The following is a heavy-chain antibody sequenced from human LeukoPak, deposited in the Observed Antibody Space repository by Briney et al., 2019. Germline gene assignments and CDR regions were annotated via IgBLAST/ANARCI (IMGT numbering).Heavy chain of an antibody. V-gene: IGHV4-38-2*01. CDR1: GYSISSGYY. CDR3: ARYITMVQGVIPFDY. D-gene: IGHD3-10*01. J-gene: IGHJ4*02. CDR2: IYHSGST. Sequence: SETLSLTRADSGYSISSGYYWGWIRQPPGKGLEWIGSIYHSGSTYHDPSLKSRVTISVDTSKNQFSLKLSSVTAADTAVYYCARYITMVQGVIPFDYWGQGTLVTVSS.